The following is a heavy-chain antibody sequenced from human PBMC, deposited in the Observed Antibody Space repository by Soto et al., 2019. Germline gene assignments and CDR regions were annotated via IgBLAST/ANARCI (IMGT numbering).Heavy chain of an antibody. CDR1: GGSISSSSYY. J-gene: IGHJ4*02. CDR2: IYYSGST. CDR3: ARHRLVDTAMPSDPKAFDY. D-gene: IGHD5-18*01. V-gene: IGHV4-39*01. Sequence: SETLSLTCTVSGGSISSSSYYWGWIRQPPGKGLEWIGSIYYSGSTYYNPSLKSRVTISVDTSKNHFSLKLSSVTAADTAVYYCARHRLVDTAMPSDPKAFDYWGQGTLVTVS.